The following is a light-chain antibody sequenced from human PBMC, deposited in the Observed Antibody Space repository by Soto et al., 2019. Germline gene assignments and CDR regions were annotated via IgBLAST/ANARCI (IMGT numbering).Light chain of an antibody. CDR3: SSCASTASLI. Sequence: QSALTQPASVSGSPGQSITISCTGTNTDIGGYSYVSWYQQHPGKAPKLLIYEVRHRPSGVSNRFSGSKFGNTASLTISGLQAEAEADYYCSSCASTASLIFGGGTQLTVL. CDR1: NTDIGGYSY. J-gene: IGLJ2*01. CDR2: EVR. V-gene: IGLV2-14*01.